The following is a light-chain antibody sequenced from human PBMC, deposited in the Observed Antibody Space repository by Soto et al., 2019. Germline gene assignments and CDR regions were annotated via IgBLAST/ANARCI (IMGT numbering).Light chain of an antibody. J-gene: IGLJ1*01. Sequence: QSALTQAASVSGSPGQSITISCTGSSSDVGSYNLVSWYQQYPGKAPKVMIYEGTKRPSGVSNRFSGSKSGNTASLTISGLQAEDEAHYYCCSYAGSNTYVFGTGTKVTVL. CDR3: CSYAGSNTYV. CDR2: EGT. CDR1: SSDVGSYNL. V-gene: IGLV2-23*01.